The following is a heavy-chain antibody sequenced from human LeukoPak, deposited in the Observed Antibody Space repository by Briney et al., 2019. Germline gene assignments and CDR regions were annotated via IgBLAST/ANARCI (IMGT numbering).Heavy chain of an antibody. D-gene: IGHD2-2*01. J-gene: IGHJ5*02. CDR2: IYYSGST. CDR3: ARGEAPYCSSTSCYPNWFDP. Sequence: PSETLSLTCTVSGGSIGSYYWSWIRQPPGKGLEWIGYIYYSGSTNYNPSLKSRVTISVDTSKNQFSLKLSSVTAADTAVYYCARGEAPYCSSTSCYPNWFDPWGQGTLVTVSS. CDR1: GGSIGSYY. V-gene: IGHV4-59*01.